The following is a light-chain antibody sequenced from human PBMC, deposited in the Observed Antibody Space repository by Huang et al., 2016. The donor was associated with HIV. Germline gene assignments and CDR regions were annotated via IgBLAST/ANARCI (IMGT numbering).Light chain of an antibody. J-gene: IGKJ4*01. CDR2: GAS. Sequence: EIVMTQSPVTLSVSLGERATLSCRASQSITTNLARYQQKPGQAPRLLISGASPRASGIPARFSGGGSGTEFTLTISRLQSEDFAVYFCQQYITWPPLTFGGGTTVEIK. CDR3: QQYITWPPLT. V-gene: IGKV3-15*01. CDR1: QSITTN.